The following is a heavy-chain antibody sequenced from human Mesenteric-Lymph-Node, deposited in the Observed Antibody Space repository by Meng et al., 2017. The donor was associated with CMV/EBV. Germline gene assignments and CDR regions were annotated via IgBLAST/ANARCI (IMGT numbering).Heavy chain of an antibody. CDR3: ARLRASAGTSLDY. Sequence: GESLKISCAASGFSPIHYWMAWVRQAPGKGLEWVSSISGSSLYISYADSVKGRFAISRDNAENSLHLQMNSLRAEDTAVYYCARLRASAGTSLDYWGQGTLVTVSS. D-gene: IGHD6-13*01. V-gene: IGHV3-21*01. CDR1: GFSPIHYW. J-gene: IGHJ4*02. CDR2: ISGSSLYI.